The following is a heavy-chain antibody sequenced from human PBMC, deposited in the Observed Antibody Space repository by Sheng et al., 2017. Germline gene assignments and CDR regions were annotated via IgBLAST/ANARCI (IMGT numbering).Heavy chain of an antibody. V-gene: IGHV4-38-2*02. CDR3: ARDGITMIVVNSDAFDI. D-gene: IGHD3-22*01. CDR2: IYHSGST. J-gene: IGHJ3*02. Sequence: QVQLQESGPGLVKPSETLSLTCAVSGYSISSGYYWGWIRQPPGKGLEWIGSIYHSGSTYYNPSLKSRVTISVDTSKNQFSLKLSSVTAADTAVYYCARDGITMIVVNSDAFDIWGQGTMVTVSS. CDR1: GYSISSGYY.